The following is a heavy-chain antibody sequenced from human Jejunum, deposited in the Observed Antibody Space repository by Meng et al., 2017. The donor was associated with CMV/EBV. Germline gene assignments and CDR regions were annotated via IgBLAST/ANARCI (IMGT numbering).Heavy chain of an antibody. Sequence: VQGVQSGAEVKKPGASVKVSCRASGYTVNNYGLNWVRQAPGQGLEWMGWISPYIGNTNYAQRFQGRLTLTTDTSTDTAYMEPRSLSPDDTAIYYCARDRGQDTVVVVADRGFDPWGQGTLVTVSS. CDR1: GYTVNNYG. V-gene: IGHV1-18*01. J-gene: IGHJ5*02. CDR2: ISPYIGNT. CDR3: ARDRGQDTVVVVADRGFDP. D-gene: IGHD2-15*01.